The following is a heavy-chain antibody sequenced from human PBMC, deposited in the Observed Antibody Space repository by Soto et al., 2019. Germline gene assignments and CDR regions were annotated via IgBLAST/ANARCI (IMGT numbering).Heavy chain of an antibody. D-gene: IGHD2-15*01. CDR3: TTDYYCSGGSCYFRNNWFDP. V-gene: IGHV3-15*01. CDR1: GFTFSNAW. CDR2: IKSKTDGGTT. Sequence: GGSLRLSCAASGFTFSNAWMSWVRQAPGKGLEWVGRIKSKTDGGTTDYAAPVKGRFTISRDDSKNTLYLQMNSLKTEDTAVYYCTTDYYCSGGSCYFRNNWFDPWGQGTLVTVSS. J-gene: IGHJ5*02.